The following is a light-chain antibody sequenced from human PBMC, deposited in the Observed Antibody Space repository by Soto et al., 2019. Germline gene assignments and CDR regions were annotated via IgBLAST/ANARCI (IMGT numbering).Light chain of an antibody. Sequence: EIVMTQSPATLSVSPGERATLSCRAIQSVNSNLAWYQQKPDQAPRLLLYGASPRATGLPARFRGRGSGTEFTLTISSLQSEDFAVYFCQQYNNWPSGTFGQGTKVDSK. CDR2: GAS. CDR1: QSVNSN. J-gene: IGKJ1*01. V-gene: IGKV3-15*01. CDR3: QQYNNWPSGT.